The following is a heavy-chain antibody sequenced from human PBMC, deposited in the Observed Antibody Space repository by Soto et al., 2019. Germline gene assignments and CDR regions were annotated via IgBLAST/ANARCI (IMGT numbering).Heavy chain of an antibody. D-gene: IGHD4-4*01. CDR1: GFTFSDHW. CDR2: INGDGTNT. Sequence: EVPLVESGGGLVQPGGSLRLSCAAAGFTFSDHWMHWVRQAPGKGLVWVSRINGDGTNTFYADSVKGRFSISRDNAKNTVYLHMYSLRGEDTAVYYCARGIQYRYGMDVWGQGTTVTVSS. V-gene: IGHV3-74*01. CDR3: ARGIQYRYGMDV. J-gene: IGHJ6*02.